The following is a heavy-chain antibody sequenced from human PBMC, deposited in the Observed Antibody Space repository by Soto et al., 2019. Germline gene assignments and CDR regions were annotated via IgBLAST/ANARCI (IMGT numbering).Heavy chain of an antibody. D-gene: IGHD3-22*01. J-gene: IGHJ6*02. CDR2: INSSGSTI. V-gene: IGHV3-48*03. CDR3: ARDQSDSSGNYFEFYYYYGMDV. CDR1: GFTFSSYE. Sequence: LRLSCAASGFTFSSYEMNWVRQAPGKGLEWVSYINSSGSTIYYADSVKGRFTISRDNAKNSPYLQMNSLRVEDTAVYYCARDQSDSSGNYFEFYYYYGMDVWGQGTTVTVSS.